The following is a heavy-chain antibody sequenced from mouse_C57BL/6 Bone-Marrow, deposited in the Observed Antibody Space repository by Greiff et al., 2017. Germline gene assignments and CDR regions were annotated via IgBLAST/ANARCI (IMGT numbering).Heavy chain of an antibody. CDR1: GYAFTNYL. J-gene: IGHJ4*01. CDR2: INPGSGGT. Sequence: QVQLQQSGAELVRPGTSVKVSCKASGYAFTNYLIEWVNQRPGQGLEWIGVINPGSGGTNYNEKFKGKATLTADKSSSTAYMQLSSLTSEDSAVYFCACGYYAMDYWGQGTSVTVSS. CDR3: ACGYYAMDY. V-gene: IGHV1-54*01.